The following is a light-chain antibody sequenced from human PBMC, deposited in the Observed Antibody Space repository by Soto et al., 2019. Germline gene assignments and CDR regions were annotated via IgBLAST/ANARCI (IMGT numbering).Light chain of an antibody. CDR2: ANT. Sequence: QSVVTQPPSVSGAPGQRFTISCTGSSSYIGAGYDVHWYQQLPGTAPKLLIYANTNRPSGFPDRFSGSKSGTSASLAITGLQAEDEADYYCQSYDDSLGGHVIFGGGTKLTVL. V-gene: IGLV1-40*01. CDR3: QSYDDSLGGHVI. CDR1: SSYIGAGYD. J-gene: IGLJ2*01.